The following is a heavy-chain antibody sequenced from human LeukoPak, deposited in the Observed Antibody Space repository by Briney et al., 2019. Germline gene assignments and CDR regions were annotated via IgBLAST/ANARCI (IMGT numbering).Heavy chain of an antibody. CDR2: INADSGGT. Sequence: ASVTVSCKASGYTFTGYYMHWVRQAPGQGLEWMGWINADSGGTNYAQKFQGRVTMTRDTSISTAYMELSRLRSDDTGVYFCARGTILGIGRYDYAMDVWPQGPTVPVSS. CDR3: ARGTILGIGRYDYAMDV. D-gene: IGHD3-3*01. V-gene: IGHV1-2*02. CDR1: GYTFTGYY. J-gene: IGHJ6*02.